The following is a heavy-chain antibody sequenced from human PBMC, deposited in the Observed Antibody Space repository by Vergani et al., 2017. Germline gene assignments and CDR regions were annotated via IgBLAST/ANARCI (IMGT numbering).Heavy chain of an antibody. V-gene: IGHV4-59*01. CDR3: AKVITGTAYNWFDP. D-gene: IGHD1-20*01. Sequence: QVQLQESGPGLVKPSETLSLTCTVSGGSISSYYWSWIRQPPGKGLEWIGYIYYIGSTNYNPSLKSRVTISVDTSKNQFSLKLRSVTAADTAVYYCAKVITGTAYNWFDPWGQGTLVTVSS. CDR2: IYYIGST. CDR1: GGSISSYY. J-gene: IGHJ5*02.